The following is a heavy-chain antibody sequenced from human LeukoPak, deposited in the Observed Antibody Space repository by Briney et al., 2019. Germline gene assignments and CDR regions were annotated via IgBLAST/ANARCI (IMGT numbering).Heavy chain of an antibody. CDR3: ARVRSGYYMYYFDY. J-gene: IGHJ4*02. V-gene: IGHV4-31*03. D-gene: IGHD3-22*01. Sequence: SQTLSLTCTVSGGSISSGGYYWSWIHQHPGKGLEWIGYIYYSGSTYYNPSLKSRVTISVDTSKNQFSLKLSSVTAADTAVYYCARVRSGYYMYYFDYWGQGTLVTVSS. CDR2: IYYSGST. CDR1: GGSISSGGYY.